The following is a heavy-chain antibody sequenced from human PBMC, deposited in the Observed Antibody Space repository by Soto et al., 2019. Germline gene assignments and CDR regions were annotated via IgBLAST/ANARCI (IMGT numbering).Heavy chain of an antibody. CDR2: ISSSSSYI. CDR1: GFTFSSYA. CDR3: ARARYCSGGSCYSAGYAFDI. D-gene: IGHD2-15*01. V-gene: IGHV3-21*01. J-gene: IGHJ3*02. Sequence: GGSLRLSCAGSGFTFSSYAMSWVRQAPGKGLEWVSSISSSSSYIYYADSVKGRFTISRDNAKNSLYLQMNSLRAEDTAVYYCARARYCSGGSCYSAGYAFDIWGQGTMVTVSS.